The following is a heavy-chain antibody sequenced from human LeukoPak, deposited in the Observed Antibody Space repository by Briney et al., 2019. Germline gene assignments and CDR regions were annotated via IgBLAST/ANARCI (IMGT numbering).Heavy chain of an antibody. V-gene: IGHV3-74*01. CDR3: ARFRGMMATSGYFDY. CDR1: GFTFSSYW. Sequence: PGGSLRLSCAASGFTFSSYWMHWVRQAPGKGLVWVSRINSDGSSTSYAGSVKGRFTISRDNAKNTLYLQMNSLRAEDTAVYYCARFRGMMATSGYFDYWGQGTLVTVSS. J-gene: IGHJ4*02. D-gene: IGHD5-24*01. CDR2: INSDGSST.